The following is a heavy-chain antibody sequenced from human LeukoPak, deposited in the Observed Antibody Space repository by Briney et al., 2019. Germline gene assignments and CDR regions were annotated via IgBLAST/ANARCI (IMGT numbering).Heavy chain of an antibody. D-gene: IGHD2-8*02. V-gene: IGHV3-23*01. J-gene: IGHJ4*02. Sequence: GGTLRLSCEVSGFTFSTFAMIWVRQPPGKGLEWVSSIFPSGGEIHYADSVRGRFTISRDNSKSTLSLQMNSLRAEDTAIYYCATYRQVLLPFESWGQGTLVTVSS. CDR3: ATYRQVLLPFES. CDR2: IFPSGGEI. CDR1: GFTFSTFA.